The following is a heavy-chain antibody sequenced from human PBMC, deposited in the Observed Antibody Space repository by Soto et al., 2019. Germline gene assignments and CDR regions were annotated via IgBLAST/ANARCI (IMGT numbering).Heavy chain of an antibody. CDR3: VRHLLGEYYFDY. CDR2: IWHDGSNR. D-gene: IGHD3-10*01. Sequence: QVQLVESGGGVVQPGRSLRLSCAASGFTFSSYAMDWVRQAPGKGLEWVAIIWHDGSNRYHADSVKGRFTNSRDNSKNQIYRQRDRVRDEDTAVYYCVRHLLGEYYFDYWGQGTLVTVSS. V-gene: IGHV3-33*01. J-gene: IGHJ4*02. CDR1: GFTFSSYA.